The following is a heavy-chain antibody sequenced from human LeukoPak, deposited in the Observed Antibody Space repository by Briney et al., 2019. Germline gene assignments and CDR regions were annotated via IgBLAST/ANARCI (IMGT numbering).Heavy chain of an antibody. V-gene: IGHV1-18*01. CDR1: GYTFTSYG. CDR2: ISAYNGNT. Sequence: ASVKVSCKASGYTFTSYGISWVRQAPGQGLEWTGWISAYNGNTNYAQKLQGRVTMTTDTSTSTAYMELRSLRSDDTAVYYCASATLRCSGGSCYEMDVWGKGTTVTVSS. CDR3: ASATLRCSGGSCYEMDV. J-gene: IGHJ6*04. D-gene: IGHD2-15*01.